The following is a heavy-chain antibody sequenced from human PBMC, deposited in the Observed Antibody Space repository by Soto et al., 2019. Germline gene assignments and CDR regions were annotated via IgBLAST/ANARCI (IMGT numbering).Heavy chain of an antibody. CDR1: GGSISTYF. D-gene: IGHD4-4*01. Sequence: SETLSLTCTVSGGSISTYFWSWIRQPPGKGLEWIGYISYSGSTNYNPSLKSRVTISVDTSKNQFSLKLSSVTAADTALYYCARDQGETTEAYLDYWGQGALVTAPQ. CDR3: ARDQGETTEAYLDY. CDR2: ISYSGST. V-gene: IGHV4-59*01. J-gene: IGHJ4*02.